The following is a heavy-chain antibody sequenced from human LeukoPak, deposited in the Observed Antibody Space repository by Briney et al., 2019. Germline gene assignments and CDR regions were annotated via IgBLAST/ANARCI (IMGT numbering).Heavy chain of an antibody. Sequence: PGGSLRLSCAASGFTFSSYAMSWVRQAPVKGLEWVSAISGSGGSTYYADSVKGRFTISRDNSKNTLYLQMNSLRAEDTAVYYCAKIAGYCSSNSCWYFDYWGQGTLVTVSS. J-gene: IGHJ4*02. V-gene: IGHV3-23*01. CDR2: ISGSGGST. CDR1: GFTFSSYA. D-gene: IGHD2-2*03. CDR3: AKIAGYCSSNSCWYFDY.